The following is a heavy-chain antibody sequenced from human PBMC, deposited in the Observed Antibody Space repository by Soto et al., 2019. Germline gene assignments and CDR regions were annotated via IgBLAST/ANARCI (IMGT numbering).Heavy chain of an antibody. CDR3: AREGSGIAAAGAFDY. Sequence: SETLSLTCTVSGGSISSYYWSWIRQPPGKGLEWIGYIYYSGSTNYNPSLKSRVTISVDTSKNQFSLKLSSVTAADTAAYYCAREGSGIAAAGAFDYWGQGTLVTVSS. D-gene: IGHD6-13*01. CDR2: IYYSGST. CDR1: GGSISSYY. J-gene: IGHJ4*02. V-gene: IGHV4-59*01.